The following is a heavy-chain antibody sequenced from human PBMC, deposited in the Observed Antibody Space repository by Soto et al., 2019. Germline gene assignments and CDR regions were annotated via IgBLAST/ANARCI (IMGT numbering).Heavy chain of an antibody. J-gene: IGHJ5*02. CDR2: IYYSGST. V-gene: IGHV4-39*01. D-gene: IGHD3-3*01. CDR1: GGSISSSSYY. CDR3: ARHFRDGITIFGVVIISWFDP. Sequence: SSETLSLTCTVSGGSISSSSYYWGWIRQPPGKGLEWIGSIYYSGSTYYNPSLKGRVTISVDTSKNQFSLKLSSVTAADTAVYYCARHFRDGITIFGVVIISWFDPWGQGTLVTVSS.